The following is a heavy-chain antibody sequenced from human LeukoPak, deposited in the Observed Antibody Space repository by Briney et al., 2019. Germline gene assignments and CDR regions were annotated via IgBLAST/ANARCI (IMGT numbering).Heavy chain of an antibody. D-gene: IGHD6-13*01. Sequence: GASVKVSCKASGGTFSSHAISWVRQAPGQGLEWMGGIIPIFGTANYAQKFQGRVTITADKSTSTAYMELSSLRSEDTAVYYCARVKGQQLEFDYWGQGTLVTVSS. CDR1: GGTFSSHA. CDR2: IIPIFGTA. J-gene: IGHJ4*02. CDR3: ARVKGQQLEFDY. V-gene: IGHV1-69*06.